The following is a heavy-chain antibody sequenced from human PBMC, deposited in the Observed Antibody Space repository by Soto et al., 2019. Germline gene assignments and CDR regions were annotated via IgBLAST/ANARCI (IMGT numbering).Heavy chain of an antibody. D-gene: IGHD4-4*01. Sequence: EVQLVESGGGLVQPGGSLRLSCAASGFTVSNNYMIWFRLPPGKGLEWVSLIYSGGTTYYADSVKGRFTISRDNSKNTLYLQMNSLRVEDTAVYYCARQGWGMATVGMWGPGTLVTVSS. CDR1: GFTVSNNY. CDR3: ARQGWGMATVGM. CDR2: IYSGGTT. J-gene: IGHJ4*02. V-gene: IGHV3-66*04.